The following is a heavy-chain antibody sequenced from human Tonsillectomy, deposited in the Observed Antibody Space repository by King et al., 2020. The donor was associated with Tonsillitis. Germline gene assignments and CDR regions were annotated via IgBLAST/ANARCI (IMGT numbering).Heavy chain of an antibody. CDR2: INTSWST. Sequence: QLQESGPGLVKPSETLSLICTVSGDSTSSYYWSWIRQPAGKGLEWIGRINTSWSTNYNPSLKSRVTMSVDLSKNQFSLRLSSVTAADTAVYYCARDLYVGYPWGQGTLVTVSS. D-gene: IGHD2-15*01. V-gene: IGHV4-4*07. CDR3: ARDLYVGYP. J-gene: IGHJ5*02. CDR1: GDSTSSYY.